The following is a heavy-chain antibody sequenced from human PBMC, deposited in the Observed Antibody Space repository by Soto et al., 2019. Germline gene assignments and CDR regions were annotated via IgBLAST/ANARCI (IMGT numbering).Heavy chain of an antibody. Sequence: PGGSLRLSCAASGLTFSSYAMSWVRQAPGKGLEWVSAISGSGGSTYYADSVKGRFTISRDNSKNTLYLQMNSLRAEDTAVYYCARVCPGVSLFDAFDIWGQGTMVTVSS. CDR1: GLTFSSYA. CDR3: ARVCPGVSLFDAFDI. V-gene: IGHV3-23*01. CDR2: ISGSGGST. J-gene: IGHJ3*02. D-gene: IGHD2-8*01.